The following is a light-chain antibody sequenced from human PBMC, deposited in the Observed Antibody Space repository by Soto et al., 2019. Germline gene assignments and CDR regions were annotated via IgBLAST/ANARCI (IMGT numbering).Light chain of an antibody. Sequence: EIVMTQSPATLSVSPGERATLSCRASQSVSSNLAWYQQKPGQAPRLLIYAASTRATGIPARFSGSGSGIEFTLTISSLQSEDFAVYYCQQYNYWPPWTFGQGIKVEIK. J-gene: IGKJ1*01. CDR3: QQYNYWPPWT. CDR2: AAS. V-gene: IGKV3-15*01. CDR1: QSVSSN.